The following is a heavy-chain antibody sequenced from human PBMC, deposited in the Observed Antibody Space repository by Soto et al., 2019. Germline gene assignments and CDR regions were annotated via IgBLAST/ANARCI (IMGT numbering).Heavy chain of an antibody. J-gene: IGHJ4*02. CDR2: ISTSAGNT. D-gene: IGHD1-26*01. CDR1: GFTFRGDA. V-gene: IGHV3-23*01. Sequence: PGGSLRLSCAASGFTFRGDAMSWVRQAPGKGLEWVSSISTSAGNTYYADSVKGRFTISRDNSKNTLYLQMNSLRADDTAVYYCAKSGSHSYFDYWGQGTLVTVSS. CDR3: AKSGSHSYFDY.